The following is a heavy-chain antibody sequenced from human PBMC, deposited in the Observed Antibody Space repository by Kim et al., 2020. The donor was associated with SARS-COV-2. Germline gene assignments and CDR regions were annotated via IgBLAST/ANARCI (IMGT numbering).Heavy chain of an antibody. D-gene: IGHD6-6*01. J-gene: IGHJ4*02. CDR3: ARDNVRRDGFDY. V-gene: IGHV7-4-1*02. Sequence: THAQGFTGRFVFSLDTSVSTAYLQISSLRTEDTAVYYCARDNVRRDGFDYWGQGTLVTVSS.